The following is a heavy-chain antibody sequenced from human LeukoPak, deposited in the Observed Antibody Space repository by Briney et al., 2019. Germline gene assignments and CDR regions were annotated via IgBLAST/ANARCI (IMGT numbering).Heavy chain of an antibody. Sequence: GESLKISCSASGFTFSSYSMHWVRQAPGKGLEYLLGITGNGGNTYYADSVKGRFTISRDNSKNTLYLHMSSLRVEDTAVYYCVNDYCGADCHFWGQGTLVTVSS. CDR1: GFTFSSYS. J-gene: IGHJ4*02. V-gene: IGHV3-64D*06. D-gene: IGHD2-21*02. CDR2: ITGNGGNT. CDR3: VNDYCGADCHF.